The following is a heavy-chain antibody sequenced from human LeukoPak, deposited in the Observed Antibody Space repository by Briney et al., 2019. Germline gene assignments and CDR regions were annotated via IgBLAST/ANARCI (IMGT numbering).Heavy chain of an antibody. Sequence: GGSLRLSCAASGFTFSSYAMSWVRQAPGKGLEWVSAISGTGGSTYYADSVKGRFTISRVNSKNMLYLQMNSLRAEDTAVYYCAKDRAATGTYYFDYWGQGTLVTVSS. CDR2: ISGTGGST. D-gene: IGHD6-13*01. J-gene: IGHJ4*02. CDR1: GFTFSSYA. CDR3: AKDRAATGTYYFDY. V-gene: IGHV3-23*01.